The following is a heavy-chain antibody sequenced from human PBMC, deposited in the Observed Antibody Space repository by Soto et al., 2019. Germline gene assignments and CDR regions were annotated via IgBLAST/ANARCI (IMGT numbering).Heavy chain of an antibody. Sequence: ASVKVSCKASGYTFTSYAMHWVRQAPGQRLEWMGWINAGNGNTKYSQKFQGRVTITRDTSASTAYMELSSLRSEDTAVYYCARRMVRGADFDYWGQGTLVTVSS. D-gene: IGHD3-10*01. CDR1: GYTFTSYA. J-gene: IGHJ4*02. V-gene: IGHV1-3*01. CDR3: ARRMVRGADFDY. CDR2: INAGNGNT.